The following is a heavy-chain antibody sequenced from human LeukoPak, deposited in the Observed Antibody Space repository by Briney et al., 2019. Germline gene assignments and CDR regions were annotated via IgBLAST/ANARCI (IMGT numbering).Heavy chain of an antibody. J-gene: IGHJ4*01. CDR2: IIPIFGTA. CDR3: ARHFLGGDYFDY. CDR1: GGTFSSYA. V-gene: IGHV1-69*05. Sequence: AASVKVSCKASGGTFSSYAISWVRQAPGQGLEWMGGIIPIFGTANYAQKFQGRVTITTDESTSTAYMELSSLRSEGTAVYYCARHFLGGDYFDYWGQGTLVTVSS. D-gene: IGHD3-16*01.